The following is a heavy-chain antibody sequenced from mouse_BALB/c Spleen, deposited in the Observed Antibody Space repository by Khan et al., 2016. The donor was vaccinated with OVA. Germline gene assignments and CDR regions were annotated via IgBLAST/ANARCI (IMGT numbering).Heavy chain of an antibody. CDR2: IYPFNDDT. J-gene: IGHJ3*01. D-gene: IGHD1-1*01. Sequence: VQLKQSGPELVKPGASVKMSCKASGYTFTSYVMHWVKQKPGLRLEWIGYIYPFNDDTKYNEKFKGKATLTSDKSSSTAYMELSSLTSEDSAVYYCAPVGNYYVSFAYWGQGTLVTVSA. CDR3: APVGNYYVSFAY. V-gene: IGHV1S136*01. CDR1: GYTFTSYV.